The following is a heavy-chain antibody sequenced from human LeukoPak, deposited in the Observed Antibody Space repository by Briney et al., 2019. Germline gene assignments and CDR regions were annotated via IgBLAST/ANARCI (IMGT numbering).Heavy chain of an antibody. J-gene: IGHJ5*02. CDR1: GGSISSSSYY. CDR2: IYYSGST. Sequence: SSETLSLTCTVSGGSISSSSYYWGWIRQPPGKGLEWIGSIYYSGSTYYNPSLKSRVTISVDTSKNQFSLKLSSVTAADTAVYYCARVPSSYPTPSWFDPWGQGTLVTVSS. CDR3: ARVPSSYPTPSWFDP. V-gene: IGHV4-39*07.